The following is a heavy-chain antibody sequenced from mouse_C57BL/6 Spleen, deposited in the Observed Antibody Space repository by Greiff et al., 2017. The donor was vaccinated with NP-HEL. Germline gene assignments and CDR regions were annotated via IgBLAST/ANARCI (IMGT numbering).Heavy chain of an antibody. CDR1: GYTFTSYW. CDR3: ARRGGWFPTYYFDY. J-gene: IGHJ2*01. V-gene: IGHV1-61*01. CDR2: IYPSDSET. Sequence: QVQLQQPGAELVRPGSSVKLSCKASGYTFTSYWMDWVKQRPGQGLEWIGNIYPSDSETHYNQKFKDKATLTVDKSSSTAYMQLSSLTSEDSAVYYCARRGGWFPTYYFDYWGQGTTLTVSS. D-gene: IGHD1-1*02.